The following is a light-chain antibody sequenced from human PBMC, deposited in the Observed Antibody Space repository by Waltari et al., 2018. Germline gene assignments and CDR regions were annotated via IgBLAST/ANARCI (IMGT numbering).Light chain of an antibody. CDR1: SSDVGSYNL. V-gene: IGLV2-23*01. J-gene: IGLJ3*02. CDR3: CSYAGSSTWV. CDR2: EGS. Sequence: QSALTQSASVSGSPGQSITISCTGTSSDVGSYNLVSWYQQYPGKAPKVMIYEGSKRPSGVSNRFSGSKSGNTASLTISGLQAEDEADYYCCSYAGSSTWVFGGGTKLTVL.